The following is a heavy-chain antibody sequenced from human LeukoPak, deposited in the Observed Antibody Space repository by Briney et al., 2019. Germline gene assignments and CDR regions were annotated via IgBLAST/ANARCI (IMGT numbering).Heavy chain of an antibody. V-gene: IGHV4-59*01. CDR3: AWGRSRLTDY. Sequence: SETLSLTCTVSGGSISSYYWSWIRQPPGKGLEWIGYIQYNGHTNYNPSLKSRVSISVDTSKNQFSLRLSSVTAADTAVYYCAWGRSRLTDYGGQGILVTVSS. CDR1: GGSISSYY. CDR2: IQYNGHT. J-gene: IGHJ4*02. D-gene: IGHD3-16*01.